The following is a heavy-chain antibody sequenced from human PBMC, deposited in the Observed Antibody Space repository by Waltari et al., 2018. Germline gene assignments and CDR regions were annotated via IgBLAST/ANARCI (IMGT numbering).Heavy chain of an antibody. V-gene: IGHV4-34*01. CDR1: GGSFSGYY. CDR2: INHSVTT. CDR3: ARGRCRGSGPGKD. D-gene: IGHD2-15*01. J-gene: IGHJ4*02. Sequence: QVQLQQWGAGLLKPSETLSLTCAVYGGSFSGYYWSWIRQPPGKGLEWIGEINHSVTTNYNPSLMSRVTISVDTSKNQFSLKLSSVTAADTAVYYCARGRCRGSGPGKDWGQGTLVTVSS.